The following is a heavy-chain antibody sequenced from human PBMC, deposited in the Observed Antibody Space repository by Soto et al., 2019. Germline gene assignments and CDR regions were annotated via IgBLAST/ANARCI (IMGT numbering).Heavy chain of an antibody. CDR3: AKVVLDATRNTDFDS. CDR1: GGSINSNNYY. CDR2: IYYDGST. J-gene: IGHJ4*02. V-gene: IGHV4-39*01. Sequence: SETLSLTCTVSGGSINSNNYYWAWIRQPPGKGLAWIACIYYDGSTYYNPSLKSRVTISIDTSKNQFSLRLRSVTAADTAIYYCAKVVLDATRNTDFDSWGQGTLVTVSS. D-gene: IGHD2-15*01.